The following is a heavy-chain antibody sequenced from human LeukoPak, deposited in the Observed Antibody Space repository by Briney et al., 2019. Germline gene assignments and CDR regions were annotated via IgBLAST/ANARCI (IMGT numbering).Heavy chain of an antibody. CDR3: ARDFAMVRGVISFDY. CDR1: GFTVSSNY. CDR2: IYSGGST. V-gene: IGHV3-53*01. Sequence: GGSLRLSCAASGFTVSSNYMPWVRQAPGKGLEWVSIIYSGGSTSYADSVKGRFTISIDNAKNSLYLQMNSLRDEDTAVYYCARDFAMVRGVISFDYWGQGTLVTVSS. D-gene: IGHD3-10*01. J-gene: IGHJ4*02.